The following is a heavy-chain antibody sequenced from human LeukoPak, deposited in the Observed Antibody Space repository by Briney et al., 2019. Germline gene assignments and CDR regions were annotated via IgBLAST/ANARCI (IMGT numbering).Heavy chain of an antibody. V-gene: IGHV1-2*02. D-gene: IGHD1-26*01. CDR2: INPNSGGT. Sequence: GASVKVSCKASGYTFTGYYMHWVRQAPGQGLEWMGWINPNSGGTSYAQKFQGRVTMTRDMSTSTVYMELSSLRSEDTAVYYCAREKVPSYSGSYQEDDCWGQGTLVTVSS. J-gene: IGHJ4*02. CDR3: AREKVPSYSGSYQEDDC. CDR1: GYTFTGYY.